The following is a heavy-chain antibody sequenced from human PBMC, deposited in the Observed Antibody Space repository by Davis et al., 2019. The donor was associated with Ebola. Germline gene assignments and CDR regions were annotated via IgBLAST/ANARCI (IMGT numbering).Heavy chain of an antibody. V-gene: IGHV3-23*01. CDR2: VTSSGGST. Sequence: GGSLRLSCAASGFTFGSYAMTWARQVPGKGLEWVSAVTSSGGSTYYANSVKGRFTIPRDNSKNSLYLQMNSLRAEDTAVYFCARGVAVGGFYFDYWGQGTLVTVSS. J-gene: IGHJ4*02. CDR3: ARGVAVGGFYFDY. CDR1: GFTFGSYA. D-gene: IGHD6-19*01.